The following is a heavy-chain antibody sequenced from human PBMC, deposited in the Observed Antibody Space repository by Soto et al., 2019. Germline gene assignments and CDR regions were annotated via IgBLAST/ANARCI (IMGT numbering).Heavy chain of an antibody. Sequence: SETLSLTCPVSGVSISSYYWSWSRQPPWKGLEWIVYIYYSGSTNYNPSLKSRVTISVDTSKNQFSLKLSSVTAADTAVYYCAREVVVPTAYYYGMDVWGQGTTVTVSS. D-gene: IGHD3-22*01. V-gene: IGHV4-59*01. J-gene: IGHJ6*02. CDR3: AREVVVPTAYYYGMDV. CDR2: IYYSGST. CDR1: GVSISSYY.